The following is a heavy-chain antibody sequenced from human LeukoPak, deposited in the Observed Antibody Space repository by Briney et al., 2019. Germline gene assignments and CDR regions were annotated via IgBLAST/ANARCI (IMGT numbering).Heavy chain of an antibody. CDR2: INHSGST. J-gene: IGHJ6*03. CDR1: GGSFSGYY. V-gene: IGHV4-34*01. Sequence: SETLSLTCAVYGGSFSGYYWSWIRQPPGKGLEWIGEINHSGSTNYNPSLKSRVTISVDTSKNQFSLKLSSVTAADTAVYYCARHGPTVVKSDYYYMDVWGKGTTVTVSS. CDR3: ARHGPTVVKSDYYYMDV. D-gene: IGHD4-23*01.